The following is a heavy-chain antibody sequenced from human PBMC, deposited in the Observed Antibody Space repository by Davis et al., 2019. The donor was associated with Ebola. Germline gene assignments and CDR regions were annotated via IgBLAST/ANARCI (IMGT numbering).Heavy chain of an antibody. V-gene: IGHV3-23*01. CDR3: AKESAAAGRDLDY. J-gene: IGHJ4*02. CDR1: GFTFSSYA. Sequence: GESLKISCAASGFTFSSYAMSWVRQAPGKGLELVSRISGGGATTHYAASVKGRFTISRDNSKSMLFLQMNSLRVEDTAIYFCAKESAAAGRDLDYWGQGTLVTVSS. CDR2: ISGGGATT. D-gene: IGHD6-13*01.